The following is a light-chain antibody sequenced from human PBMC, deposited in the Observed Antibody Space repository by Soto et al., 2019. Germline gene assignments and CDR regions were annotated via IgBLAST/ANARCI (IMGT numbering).Light chain of an antibody. J-gene: IGLJ3*02. CDR3: CSYAGNSLWV. V-gene: IGLV2-11*01. CDR1: SSDVGGCNY. Sequence: QSALTQPRSVSGSPGQSVTISCTGTSSDVGGCNYVSWYQQHPGKAPKLVIYDVSKRPSGVPDRFSGSKSGNTASLTISGLQAEDEADYYCCSYAGNSLWVFGGGTKLTVL. CDR2: DVS.